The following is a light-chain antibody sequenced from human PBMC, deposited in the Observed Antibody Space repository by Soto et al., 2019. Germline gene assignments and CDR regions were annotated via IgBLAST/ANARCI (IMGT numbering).Light chain of an antibody. CDR2: GAS. Sequence: EIVMTQSPATLSVSPGERATLSCRASQSVSSNLAWYQQKPGQAPRLLIFGASTRATGIPARFSGSGSGTEFTLNISSLQSEDFAVYYCQQYTKWPPGFIFGPGTKVDLK. CDR1: QSVSSN. CDR3: QQYTKWPPGFI. J-gene: IGKJ3*01. V-gene: IGKV3-15*01.